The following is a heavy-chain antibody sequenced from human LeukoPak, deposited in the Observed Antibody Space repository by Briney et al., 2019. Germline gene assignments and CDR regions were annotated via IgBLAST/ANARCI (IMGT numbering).Heavy chain of an antibody. V-gene: IGHV3-53*01. CDR3: TSGAALNWGTGFIDC. Sequence: GGSLRLSCAESGDAVMTILYLTWVRQAPGKGLEWVSVIYRDGETYYADSVKGRFTISRDNSENTLYIQMNNLRADDTAAYLWTSGAALNWGTGFIDCWGQGTLVTVSS. J-gene: IGHJ4*02. CDR1: GDAVMTILY. D-gene: IGHD7-27*01. CDR2: IYRDGET.